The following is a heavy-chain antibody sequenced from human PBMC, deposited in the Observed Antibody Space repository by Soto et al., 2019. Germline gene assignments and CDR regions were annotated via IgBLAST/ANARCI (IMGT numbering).Heavy chain of an antibody. CDR3: GRAHRDLQQLVHYYYSMDV. V-gene: IGHV4-39*07. J-gene: IGHJ6*02. CDR1: GGSISIGAFY. CDR2: RYYSGST. Sequence: PSDTLSLTCTVSGGSISIGAFYWGWIRQPPEKGLDWIGSRYYSGSTYHNPSLKSRVTISVDTSKNQFSLKLTSVTAADTAVYYCGRAHRDLQQLVHYYYSMDVWGQGTTVTVSS. D-gene: IGHD6-13*01.